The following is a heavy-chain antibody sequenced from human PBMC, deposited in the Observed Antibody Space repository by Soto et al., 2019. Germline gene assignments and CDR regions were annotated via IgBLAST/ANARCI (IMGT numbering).Heavy chain of an antibody. V-gene: IGHV1-18*04. Sequence: ASVKVSCKASGYTFTGYYMHWVRQAPGQGLEWMGRIIPILGIANYAQKLQGRVTMTTDTSTSTAYMELRSLRSDDTAVYYCARDPPPPDYWGQGTLVTVS. CDR1: GYTFTGYY. CDR3: ARDPPPPDY. CDR2: IIPILGIA. J-gene: IGHJ4*02.